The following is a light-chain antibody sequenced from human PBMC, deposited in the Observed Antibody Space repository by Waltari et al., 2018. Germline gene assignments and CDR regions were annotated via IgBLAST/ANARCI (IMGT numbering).Light chain of an antibody. CDR3: YSAEISGKLWA. Sequence: SYELTQSPSVSVSPGQTVTITCSGDALPKKYAYWYQQKSGQAHVLVIYKDTKRPSGIPGKFSGASTGTMATLTISGAQVEDEGDYFCYSAEISGKLWAFCGRTKLTVL. V-gene: IGLV3-10*01. CDR2: KDT. CDR1: ALPKKY. J-gene: IGLJ2*01.